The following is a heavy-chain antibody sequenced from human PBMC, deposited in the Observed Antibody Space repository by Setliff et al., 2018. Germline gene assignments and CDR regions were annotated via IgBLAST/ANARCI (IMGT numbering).Heavy chain of an antibody. J-gene: IGHJ4*02. Sequence: GASVKVSCKASGYTFTNHYMHWVRQAPGQGLEWMGMINPGGDSTTYAQKFQGRVTMTRDTSTSTVYMELSSLRTEDTAVYYCARGYYDISARYYVVGDYWGQGTPVTVSS. CDR2: INPGGDST. CDR1: GYTFTNHY. CDR3: ARGYYDISARYYVVGDY. V-gene: IGHV1-46*01. D-gene: IGHD3-22*01.